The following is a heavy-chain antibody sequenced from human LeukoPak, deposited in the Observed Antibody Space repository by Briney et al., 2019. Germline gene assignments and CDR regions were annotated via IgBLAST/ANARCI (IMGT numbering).Heavy chain of an antibody. CDR2: INDDGSAT. D-gene: IGHD5-18*01. Sequence: AGGSLRLSCAASGFTFSNYWMHWVRQVPGKGLVWVSRINDDGSATFYADSVKGRFTISRDNAKNTLFLQINSLRAEDTAVYYCARDRSRGYSYGIFSYWGQGTLVTVSS. V-gene: IGHV3-74*01. CDR1: GFTFSNYW. J-gene: IGHJ4*02. CDR3: ARDRSRGYSYGIFSY.